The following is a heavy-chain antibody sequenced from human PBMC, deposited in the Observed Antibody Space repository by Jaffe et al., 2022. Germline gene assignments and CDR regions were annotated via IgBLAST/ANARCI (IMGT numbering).Heavy chain of an antibody. J-gene: IGHJ4*02. Sequence: EVQLVESGGGLVKPGGSLRLSCAASGFTFRSYSMNWVRQAPGKGLEWVSCITSSSDIYYADSVKGRFTISRDNAKNSLYLQMNSLRAEDTAVYYCAREAYGDYHFDYWGQGTLVTVSS. CDR3: AREAYGDYHFDY. V-gene: IGHV3-21*01. D-gene: IGHD4-17*01. CDR1: GFTFRSYS. CDR2: ITSSSDI.